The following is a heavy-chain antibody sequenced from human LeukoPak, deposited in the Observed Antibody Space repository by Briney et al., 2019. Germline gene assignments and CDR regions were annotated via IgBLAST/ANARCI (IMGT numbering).Heavy chain of an antibody. CDR3: ARSPERLGQGYLDS. D-gene: IGHD3/OR15-3a*01. V-gene: IGHV3-30*04. Sequence: GGSLRLSCAASGFTFSSYSMHWVRQAPGKGLEWLTLISYHGSNKEYTDSVKGHFTISRDNSKNTLFLQMNSLRTEDTAIYFCARSPERLGQGYLDSWGQGTLVTVSS. CDR2: ISYHGSNK. J-gene: IGHJ4*02. CDR1: GFTFSSYS.